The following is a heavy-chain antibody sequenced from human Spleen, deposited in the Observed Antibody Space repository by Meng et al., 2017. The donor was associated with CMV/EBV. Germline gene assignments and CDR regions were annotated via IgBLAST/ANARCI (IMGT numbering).Heavy chain of an antibody. V-gene: IGHV3-21*01. CDR3: ALSRGYNYGYDYFDS. CDR1: GFTFSSYA. CDR2: ISSSGRYI. J-gene: IGHJ4*02. Sequence: GESLKISCAASGFTFSSYAMSWVRQAPGKGLELVSSISSSGRYIYYADSLKGRFTISRDNAKNSLYLQMYSLRAEDTAVYYCALSRGYNYGYDYFDSWGQGTLVTVSS. D-gene: IGHD5-18*01.